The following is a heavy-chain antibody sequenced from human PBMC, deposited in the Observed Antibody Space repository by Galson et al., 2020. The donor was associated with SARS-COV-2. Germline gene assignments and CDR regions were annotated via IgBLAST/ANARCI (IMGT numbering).Heavy chain of an antibody. J-gene: IGHJ4*02. D-gene: IGHD4-4*01. CDR2: ISYDGSNK. V-gene: IGHV3-30*04. CDR3: ARSRRDMTTIRVGDY. Sequence: QAGGSLRLSCAASGFTFSSYALHWVRQAPGKGLEWVAVISYDGSNKYYGDSVKGRFTISRDNSKNTLYLQMNSLRAEDTAVYYCARSRRDMTTIRVGDYWGQGTLVTVSS. CDR1: GFTFSSYA.